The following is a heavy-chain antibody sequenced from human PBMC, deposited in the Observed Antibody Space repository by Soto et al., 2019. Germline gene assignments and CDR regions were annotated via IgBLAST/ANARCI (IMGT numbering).Heavy chain of an antibody. CDR1: AIDFSGST. CDR2: IRSKANSYAT. J-gene: IGHJ6*02. Sequence: QAGGSLRLSCAGSAIDFSGSTIPWVPQASGKGLEWVGRIRSKANSYATAYALSVKGRFLISRDHSKTTAYLQMNSLKIDDTAVDYCFRGTNFFYYGWDAWGQGTTVTVSS. CDR3: FRGTNFFYYGWDA. V-gene: IGHV3-73*01. D-gene: IGHD3-10*01.